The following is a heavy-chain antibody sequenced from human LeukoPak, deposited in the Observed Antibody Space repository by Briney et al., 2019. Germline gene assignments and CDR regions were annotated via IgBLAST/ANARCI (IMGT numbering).Heavy chain of an antibody. D-gene: IGHD4-17*01. CDR3: ASKVTTGY. J-gene: IGHJ4*02. CDR2: IYSGGTT. CDR1: GLTVSSNY. V-gene: IGHV3-66*01. Sequence: PAGSLRLSCVVSGLTVSSNYMSWVRQAPGKGLEWVSVIYSGGTTNYADSVKGRFIVYRDNSKNTLYLQMNSLRAEDTAVYYCASKVTTGYWGQGTLVTVSS.